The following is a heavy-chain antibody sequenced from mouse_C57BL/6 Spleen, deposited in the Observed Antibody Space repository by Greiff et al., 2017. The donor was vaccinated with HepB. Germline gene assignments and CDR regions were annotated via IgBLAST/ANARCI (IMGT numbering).Heavy chain of an antibody. CDR2: ISSGSSTI. Sequence: EVQLQESGGGLVKPGGSLKLSCAASGFTFSDYGMHWVRQAPEKGLEWVAYISSGSSTIYYADTVKGRFTISRDNAKNTLFLQMTSLRSEDTAMYYCARPYDYDWYFDVWGTGTTVTVSS. V-gene: IGHV5-17*01. CDR1: GFTFSDYG. D-gene: IGHD2-4*01. J-gene: IGHJ1*03. CDR3: ARPYDYDWYFDV.